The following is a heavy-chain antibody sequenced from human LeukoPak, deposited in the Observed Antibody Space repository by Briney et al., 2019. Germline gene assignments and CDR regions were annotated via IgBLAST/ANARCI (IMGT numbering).Heavy chain of an antibody. V-gene: IGHV7-4-1*02. Sequence: ASVKVSCKASGYIFSIYAMNWVREAPGQGLEWMGWINTNTGNPTCAQGFTGRSVFSLDTSVSTAYLQISSLKAEDTAVYYCAADRDAFDIWGQGTMVTVSS. J-gene: IGHJ3*02. CDR3: AADRDAFDI. CDR1: GYIFSIYA. CDR2: INTNTGNP.